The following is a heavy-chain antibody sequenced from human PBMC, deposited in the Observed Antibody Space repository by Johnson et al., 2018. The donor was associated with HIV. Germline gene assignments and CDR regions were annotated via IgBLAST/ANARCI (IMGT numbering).Heavy chain of an antibody. CDR3: ARDRGGPVRDDAFDI. J-gene: IGHJ3*02. CDR1: GFTFSSYG. D-gene: IGHD3-10*01. CDR2: ISSSGSTI. V-gene: IGHV3-48*04. Sequence: EVQLVESGGGVVQPGKSLRLSCAASGFTFSSYGMHWVRQAPGKGLEWVSYISSSGSTIYYADSVKGRFTISRDNAKNPVYLQTKSLRAEDTAVYYCARDRGGPVRDDAFDIWGQGTMVTVSS.